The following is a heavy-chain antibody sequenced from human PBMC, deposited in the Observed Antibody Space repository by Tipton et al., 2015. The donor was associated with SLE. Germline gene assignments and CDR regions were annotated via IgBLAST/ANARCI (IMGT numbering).Heavy chain of an antibody. D-gene: IGHD3-16*02. V-gene: IGHV3-20*04. CDR1: AFTFADYD. CDR2: INWNGGST. J-gene: IGHJ3*02. Sequence: QLVPSGGGVVRPGGSLRLSCAASAFTFADYDMSWVRQAPGKGLEWVSGINWNGGSTGYADSVRGRFTISRDNAKNSLYLQMNSLKDEDTAVYYCARDSGAYIWGSFRYGDAFDIWGQGTMVTVSS. CDR3: ARDSGAYIWGSFRYGDAFDI.